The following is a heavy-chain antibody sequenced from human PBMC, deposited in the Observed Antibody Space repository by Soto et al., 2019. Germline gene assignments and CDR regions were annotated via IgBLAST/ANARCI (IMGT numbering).Heavy chain of an antibody. Sequence: SETLSLTCTVSGGSISSDDYYWSWIRQPPGKGLEWIGYIFYTESTYYNPSLKSRVTISADTSKNQFSLRLSSVTAADTAVYFCARMGAAGGSLYMDVWGKGTTVTVSS. CDR1: GGSISSDDYY. CDR2: IFYTEST. V-gene: IGHV4-31*03. D-gene: IGHD6-13*01. J-gene: IGHJ6*03. CDR3: ARMGAAGGSLYMDV.